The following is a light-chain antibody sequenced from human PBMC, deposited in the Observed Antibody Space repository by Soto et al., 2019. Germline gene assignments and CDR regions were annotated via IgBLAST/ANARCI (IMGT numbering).Light chain of an antibody. CDR2: GSH. V-gene: IGKV3-20*01. CDR3: QLYRDSLSIT. Sequence: EIVLTQSPGPLSLSPGETVTLSCRPSQSVSGNYLTWYQHKPGQSPSLLIHGSHFRATGVSDRFSGSGSGTDFSLTISRLEPEDFAVYYCQLYRDSLSITFGQGTRLEIK. CDR1: QSVSGNY. J-gene: IGKJ5*01.